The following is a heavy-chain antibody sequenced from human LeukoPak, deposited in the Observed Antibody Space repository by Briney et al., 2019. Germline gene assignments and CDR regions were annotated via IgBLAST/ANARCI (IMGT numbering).Heavy chain of an antibody. CDR1: GFTFSSYA. V-gene: IGHV3-23*01. Sequence: GGSLRLSCAASGFTFSSYAMSWVRQAPGKGLEWVSGISNSGDRTYYADSVKGRFTISRDNSKNTLYLQMNSLRAEDTAVYYCARASGDGYNSNYWGQGTLVTVSS. CDR2: ISNSGDRT. J-gene: IGHJ4*02. D-gene: IGHD5-12*01. CDR3: ARASGDGYNSNY.